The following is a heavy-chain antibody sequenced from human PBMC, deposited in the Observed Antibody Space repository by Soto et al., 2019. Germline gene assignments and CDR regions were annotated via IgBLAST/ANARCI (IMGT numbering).Heavy chain of an antibody. CDR3: AKARPPLRYLFDY. V-gene: IGHV3-23*01. J-gene: IGHJ4*02. CDR2: ISGSGGST. CDR1: GFTFSSYA. Sequence: EVQLLESGGGLVQPGGSLRLSCAASGFTFSSYAMSWVHQAPGKGLEWVSAISGSGGSTYYADSVKGRFTISRDNSKNTPYLQMNSLRAEDTAVYYCAKARPPLRYLFDYWGQGTLVTVSS. D-gene: IGHD3-9*01.